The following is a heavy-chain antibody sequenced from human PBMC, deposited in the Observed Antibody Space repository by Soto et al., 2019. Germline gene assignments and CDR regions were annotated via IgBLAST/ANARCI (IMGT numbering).Heavy chain of an antibody. CDR2: IWYDGSNK. CDR3: ARERGQLYYYMDV. CDR1: GFTFSSYG. J-gene: IGHJ6*03. V-gene: IGHV3-33*01. Sequence: GGSLRLSCVASGFTFSSYGMHWVRQAPGKGLEWVAVIWYDGSNKYYADSVKGRFTISRDNSKNTLYLQMNSLRAEDTAVYYCARERGQLYYYMDVWGKGTTVTVSS. D-gene: IGHD6-13*01.